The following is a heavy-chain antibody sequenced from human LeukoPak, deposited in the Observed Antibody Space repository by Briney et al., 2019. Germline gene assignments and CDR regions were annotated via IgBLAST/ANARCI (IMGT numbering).Heavy chain of an antibody. V-gene: IGHV3-23*01. CDR2: ISGSGGST. J-gene: IGHJ4*02. CDR3: AKDLFAGYSSGWYFLRKSDAGFDY. Sequence: GGSLRLSCAASGFTFSSYAMSWVRQAPGKGLEWVSAISGSGGSTYYADSVKGRFTISRDNSKNTLYLQMNSLRAEDTAVYYCAKDLFAGYSSGWYFLRKSDAGFDYWGQGTLVTVSS. CDR1: GFTFSSYA. D-gene: IGHD6-19*01.